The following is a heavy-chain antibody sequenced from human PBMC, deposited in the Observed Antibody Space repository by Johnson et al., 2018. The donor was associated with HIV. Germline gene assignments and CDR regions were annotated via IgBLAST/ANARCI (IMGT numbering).Heavy chain of an antibody. CDR1: GFIFSSYA. CDR3: ARDEEVMYAMGAFDI. V-gene: IGHV3-30*04. Sequence: QVQLVESGGGLVKPGVSLRLSCAASGFIFSSYAMHWVRQAPGKGLEWVALISFDGSHKYYADSVKGRFTISRDNSKNTLYLQMNSLRADDTAVYYCARDEEVMYAMGAFDIWGQGTMLTVSS. D-gene: IGHD2-8*02. J-gene: IGHJ3*02. CDR2: ISFDGSHK.